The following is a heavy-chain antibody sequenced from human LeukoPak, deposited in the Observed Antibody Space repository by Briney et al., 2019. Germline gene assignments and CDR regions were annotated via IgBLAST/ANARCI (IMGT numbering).Heavy chain of an antibody. V-gene: IGHV1-8*01. J-gene: IGHJ3*02. D-gene: IGHD1-14*01. Sequence: ASVKVSCKASGYTFTSYDINWVRQATGQGLEWMGWMNPNSGNTGYAQKFQGRVTMTRNTSISTAYMELSSLRSEDTAVYYCATDPPESRDAFDIWGQGTMVTVSS. CDR3: ATDPPESRDAFDI. CDR2: MNPNSGNT. CDR1: GYTFTSYD.